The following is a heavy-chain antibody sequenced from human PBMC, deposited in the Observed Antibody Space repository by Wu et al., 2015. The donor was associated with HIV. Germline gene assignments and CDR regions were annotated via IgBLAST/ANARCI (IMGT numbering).Heavy chain of an antibody. V-gene: IGHV1-18*01. Sequence: QVQLVQSGAEVKKPGASVKVSCKASGYTFTSYGISWVRQAPGQGLEWMGWISVYKGDTKYAQNLQGRVTLTTDTSTNTAYMELRSLRSDDTAVYYCARDGGRFGELLPPHWYFDYWGQGTLVTVSS. CDR1: GYTFTSYG. CDR3: ARDGGRFGELLPPHWYFDY. D-gene: IGHD3-10*01. J-gene: IGHJ4*02. CDR2: ISVYKGDT.